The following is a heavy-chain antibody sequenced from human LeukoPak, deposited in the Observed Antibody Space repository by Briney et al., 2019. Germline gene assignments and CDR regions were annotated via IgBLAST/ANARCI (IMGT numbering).Heavy chain of an antibody. Sequence: PETLSLTCTVPRGSISSYYWSWIRQPPGKGLEWVWNIYTSGSTNYKPVLRSRVTISVDTSRNQFSLKLSSVTAADTAVYYCASTGDTSYYYYYMDVWGKGTTVTVSS. CDR3: ASTGDTSYYYYYMDV. V-gene: IGHV4-4*09. CDR2: IYTSGST. CDR1: RGSISSYY. J-gene: IGHJ6*03.